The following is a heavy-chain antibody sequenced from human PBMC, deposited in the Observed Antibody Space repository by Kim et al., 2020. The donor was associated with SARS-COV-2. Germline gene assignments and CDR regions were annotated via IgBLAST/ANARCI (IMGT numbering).Heavy chain of an antibody. CDR1: EFTISSYE. CDR2: ISGGGDMI. Sequence: GGSLRLSCAASEFTISSYEMNWVRQFPGKGLEWVSYISGGGDMIYYADSVKGRFTISRDDAKNALYLQMSSLRAEDTAVYYCAAGLKHYYYYMDVWGKGT. V-gene: IGHV3-48*03. D-gene: IGHD1-1*01. J-gene: IGHJ6*03. CDR3: AAGLKHYYYYMDV.